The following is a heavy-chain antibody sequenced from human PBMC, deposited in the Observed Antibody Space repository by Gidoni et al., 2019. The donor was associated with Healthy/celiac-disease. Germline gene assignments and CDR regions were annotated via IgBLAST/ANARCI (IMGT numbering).Heavy chain of an antibody. CDR1: GFTFSSYS. V-gene: IGHV3-48*01. J-gene: IGHJ2*01. CDR2: ISSSSSTI. Sequence: EVQLVESGGGLVQPGGSLRLSCAASGFTFSSYSMNWVRQAPGKGLEWVSYISSSSSTIYYAASVKGRFTISRDNAKNSLYLQMNSLRAEDTAVYYCARTLGWYFDLWGRGTLVTVSS. CDR3: ARTLGWYFDL.